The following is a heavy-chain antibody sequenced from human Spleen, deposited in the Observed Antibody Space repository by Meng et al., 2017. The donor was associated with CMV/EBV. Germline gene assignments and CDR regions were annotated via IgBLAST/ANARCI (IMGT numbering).Heavy chain of an antibody. V-gene: IGHV3-7*01. CDR2: IKQDGNEN. D-gene: IGHD3-3*01. CDR3: ARGGPRYQLLYEDY. CDR1: GFTFNIHW. J-gene: IGHJ4*02. Sequence: GGSLRLSCVASGFTFNIHWMSWVRQAPGKGLEWVANIKQDGNENYYVDSVKGRFTISRDNAKNSLYLQMNSLRAEDTGMYYCARGGPRYQLLYEDYGGQGSLVTVSS.